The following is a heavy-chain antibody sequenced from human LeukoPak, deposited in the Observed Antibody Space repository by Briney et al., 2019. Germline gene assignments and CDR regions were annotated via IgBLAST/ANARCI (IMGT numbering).Heavy chain of an antibody. CDR3: AKGRVTRLLTYYYMDV. J-gene: IGHJ6*03. V-gene: IGHV3-23*01. CDR2: FSVSGDST. D-gene: IGHD5-18*01. CDR1: GFTFSSQG. Sequence: GGSLRLSCAATGFTFSSQGMSWVRQAPGRGLEWVSGFSVSGDSTHYADSVKGRFTNSRDNSKNTLYLQMNSLRAEDTAIYYCAKGRVTRLLTYYYMDVWGKGTTVTVSS.